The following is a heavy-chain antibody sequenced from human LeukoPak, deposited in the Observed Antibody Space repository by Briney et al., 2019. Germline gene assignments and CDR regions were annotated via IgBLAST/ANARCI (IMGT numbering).Heavy chain of an antibody. CDR2: ISSSGSTI. CDR3: ARDSQGVAVAGTLPYVY. Sequence: GGSLRLSCAASGFTFNSYGMSWVRQAPGKGLEWVSYISSSGSTIYYADSVKGRFTISRDNAKNSLYLQMNSLRAEDTAVYYCARDSQGVAVAGTLPYVYWGQGTLVTVSS. V-gene: IGHV3-48*04. CDR1: GFTFNSYG. D-gene: IGHD6-19*01. J-gene: IGHJ4*02.